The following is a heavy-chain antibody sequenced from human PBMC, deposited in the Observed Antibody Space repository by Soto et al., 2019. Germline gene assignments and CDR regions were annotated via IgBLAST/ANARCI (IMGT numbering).Heavy chain of an antibody. J-gene: IGHJ3*02. CDR3: ARVSVVDTAMVDAFDI. V-gene: IGHV3-53*01. Sequence: EVQLVESGGGLIQPGGSLRLSCAASGFTVSSNYMSWVRQAPGKGLEWVSVIYSGGSTYYADSVKGRFTISRDNSKTTLYLQMNSLRAEDTAVYYCARVSVVDTAMVDAFDIWGQGTMVTVSS. D-gene: IGHD5-18*01. CDR1: GFTVSSNY. CDR2: IYSGGST.